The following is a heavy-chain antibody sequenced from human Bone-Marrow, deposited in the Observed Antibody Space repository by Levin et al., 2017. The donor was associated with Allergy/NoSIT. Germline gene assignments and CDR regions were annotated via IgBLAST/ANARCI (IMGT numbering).Heavy chain of an antibody. J-gene: IGHJ6*02. Sequence: GGSLRLSCAASGFTFSSYSMNWVRQAPGKGLEWVSYISSSSSTIYYADSVKGRFTISRDNAKNSLYLQMNSLRAEDTAVYYCARTVLLWFGETYGMDVWGQGTTVTVSS. CDR2: ISSSSSTI. CDR3: ARTVLLWFGETYGMDV. CDR1: GFTFSSYS. V-gene: IGHV3-48*01. D-gene: IGHD3-10*01.